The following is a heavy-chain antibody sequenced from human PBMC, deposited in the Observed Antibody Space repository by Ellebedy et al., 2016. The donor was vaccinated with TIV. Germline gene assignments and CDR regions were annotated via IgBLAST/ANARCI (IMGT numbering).Heavy chain of an antibody. Sequence: GESLKISCAASGFTFSSYDMHWVRQATGEGLEWVSTIGTTGDTYYPASVKGRFTISRDNAKNSLYLQMKSLRAEDTAVYYCAREVPYDSSGYYEDWGQGTLVTVSS. CDR3: AREVPYDSSGYYED. V-gene: IGHV3-13*01. CDR2: IGTTGDT. CDR1: GFTFSSYD. D-gene: IGHD3-22*01. J-gene: IGHJ4*02.